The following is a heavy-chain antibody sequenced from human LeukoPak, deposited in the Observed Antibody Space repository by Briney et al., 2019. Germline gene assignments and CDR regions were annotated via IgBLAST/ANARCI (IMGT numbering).Heavy chain of an antibody. CDR3: ARRGYYGSGIYWFDP. Sequence: GESLKVSCEGSGYSFTSYWIGWVRQMPGKGLEWMGIIYPGDSDTRYSPSFQGQVTISADKSISTAYLQWSSLKASDTAMYYCARRGYYGSGIYWFDPWGQGTLVTVSS. D-gene: IGHD3-10*01. V-gene: IGHV5-51*01. CDR1: GYSFTSYW. CDR2: IYPGDSDT. J-gene: IGHJ5*02.